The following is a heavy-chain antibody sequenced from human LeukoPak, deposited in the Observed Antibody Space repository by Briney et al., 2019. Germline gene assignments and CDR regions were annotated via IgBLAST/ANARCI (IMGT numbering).Heavy chain of an antibody. CDR1: GGSISSGGYY. Sequence: SETLSLTCTVSGGSISSGGYYWSWIRQHPGKGLEWIGYIYYSGSTYYNPSLKSRVTISVDTSKNQFSLKLSSVTAADTAVYYCARAGGFFSPFGYWGQGTLVTVSS. J-gene: IGHJ4*02. V-gene: IGHV4-31*03. D-gene: IGHD3-3*01. CDR3: ARAGGFFSPFGY. CDR2: IYYSGST.